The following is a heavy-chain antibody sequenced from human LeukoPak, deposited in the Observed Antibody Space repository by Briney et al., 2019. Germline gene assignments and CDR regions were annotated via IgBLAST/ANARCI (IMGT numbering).Heavy chain of an antibody. V-gene: IGHV5-51*01. J-gene: IGHJ6*02. CDR2: IYPGDSDT. D-gene: IGHD2/OR15-2a*01. CDR1: GYSVTSYW. Sequence: VEALKISCKGAGYSVTSYWMGWVGQMPGKSLEWMGIIYPGDSDTRYSPSFQGQVTISADKSISTAYLQWSSLKASDTAMYYCARRGSGFSMDVWGQGTTVTVSS. CDR3: ARRGSGFSMDV.